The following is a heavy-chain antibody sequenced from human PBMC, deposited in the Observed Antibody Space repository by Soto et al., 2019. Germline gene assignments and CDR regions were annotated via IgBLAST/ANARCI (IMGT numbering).Heavy chain of an antibody. J-gene: IGHJ4*02. Sequence: PGESLKISWKGSGYSFTSYWIGWVRQMPGKGLEWMGIIYPGDSDTRYSPSFQGQVTISADRSISTAYLQWSSLQASDTAMYYYARVGDVGYSYATHFDYWGQGTLVTVSS. CDR2: IYPGDSDT. D-gene: IGHD5-18*01. CDR1: GYSFTSYW. V-gene: IGHV5-51*01. CDR3: ARVGDVGYSYATHFDY.